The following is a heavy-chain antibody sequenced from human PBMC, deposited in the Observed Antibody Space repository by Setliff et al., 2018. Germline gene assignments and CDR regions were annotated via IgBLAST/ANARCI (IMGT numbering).Heavy chain of an antibody. CDR3: ARHENDYGDYDDALDI. V-gene: IGHV4-59*08. CDR2: IYYSGIT. J-gene: IGHJ3*02. D-gene: IGHD4-17*01. Sequence: SETLSLTCTVSGGSISTYYWSWIRQPPGKGLEWIGYIYYSGITNYNPSLRSRVTISVDTSKNQFSLKVSSVTAADTAVYYCARHENDYGDYDDALDIWGQGTMVTVSS. CDR1: GGSISTYY.